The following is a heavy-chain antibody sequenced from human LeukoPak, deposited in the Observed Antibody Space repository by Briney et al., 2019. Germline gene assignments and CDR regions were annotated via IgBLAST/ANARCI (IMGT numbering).Heavy chain of an antibody. J-gene: IGHJ4*02. Sequence: SETLSLTCDVSGGSISSSNWWSWVRQPPGKGLEWIGEIYHSGSTNYNPSLRSRVTISVDKSKNQFSLKLSSVTAADTAVYYCARRGYYYDSSGYDYWGQGTLVTVSS. CDR3: ARRGYYYDSSGYDY. CDR2: IYHSGST. D-gene: IGHD3-22*01. V-gene: IGHV4-4*02. CDR1: GGSISSSNW.